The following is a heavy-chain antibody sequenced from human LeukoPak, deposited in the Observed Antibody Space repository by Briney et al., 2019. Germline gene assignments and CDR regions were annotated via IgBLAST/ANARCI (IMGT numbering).Heavy chain of an antibody. CDR1: SGSFSGYY. CDR3: VRGRVKWQY. J-gene: IGHJ4*02. Sequence: SETLSLTCAVYSGSFSGYYWAWIRQPPGKGREWIGEINHSGDTNYNPSLKSRVTISVDTSKNQFSLKLSSVPAADTAVYYCVRGRVKWQYWGQGTLVTVSS. V-gene: IGHV4-34*01. CDR2: INHSGDT. D-gene: IGHD5-12*01.